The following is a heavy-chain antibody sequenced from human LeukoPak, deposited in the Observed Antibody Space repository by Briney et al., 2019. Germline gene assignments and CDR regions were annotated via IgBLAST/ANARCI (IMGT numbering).Heavy chain of an antibody. CDR1: GGSISSSSYY. V-gene: IGHV4-39*07. CDR2: IYYSGST. D-gene: IGHD6-13*01. J-gene: IGHJ4*02. Sequence: SETLSLTCTVSGGSISSSSYYWGWLRQPPGKGLEWIGSIYYSGSTYYNPSLKSRVTISVGTSKNQFSLKLSSVTAADTAVYYCARGEQQLVRDWGQGTLVTVSS. CDR3: ARGEQQLVRD.